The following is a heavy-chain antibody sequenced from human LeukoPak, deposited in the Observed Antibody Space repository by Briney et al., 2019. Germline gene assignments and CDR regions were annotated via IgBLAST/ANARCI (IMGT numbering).Heavy chain of an antibody. Sequence: SETLSLTCTVSGGSISSGGYYWSWIRQPPGKGLEWIGYIYHSGSTYYNPSLKSRVTISVDRSKNQFSLKLSSVTAADTAVYYCAREARLTTVVTPGIGAFDIWGQGTMVTVSS. D-gene: IGHD4-23*01. CDR2: IYHSGST. J-gene: IGHJ3*02. CDR3: AREARLTTVVTPGIGAFDI. V-gene: IGHV4-30-2*01. CDR1: GGSISSGGYY.